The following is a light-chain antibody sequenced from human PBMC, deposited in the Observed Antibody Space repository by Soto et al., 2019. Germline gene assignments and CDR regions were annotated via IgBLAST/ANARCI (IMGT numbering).Light chain of an antibody. V-gene: IGLV1-51*01. CDR1: SSNIGGNS. Sequence: QSVRTQPPSVSAAPGQKVTISCSGSSSNIGGNSVSWYQQLPGTAPKLLIYDDNKRPSGIPDRFSGSKSGTSATLGITGFQTGDEAYYYCGSWDSSLSAYVFGTGTKV. J-gene: IGLJ1*01. CDR2: DDN. CDR3: GSWDSSLSAYV.